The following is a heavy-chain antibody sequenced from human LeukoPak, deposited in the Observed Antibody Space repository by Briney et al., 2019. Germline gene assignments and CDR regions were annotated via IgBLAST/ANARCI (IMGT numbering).Heavy chain of an antibody. Sequence: ETLSLTCTVSGGSMSSNYWSWIRQPPGKGLEWIGYIYYSGSANYNPSLKSRASISVDASKNQFSLRLNSVTAADTAVYYCARYNILTASDYWGQGILVTVSS. CDR3: ARYNILTASDY. CDR1: GGSMSSNY. CDR2: IYYSGSA. D-gene: IGHD3-9*01. V-gene: IGHV4-59*01. J-gene: IGHJ4*02.